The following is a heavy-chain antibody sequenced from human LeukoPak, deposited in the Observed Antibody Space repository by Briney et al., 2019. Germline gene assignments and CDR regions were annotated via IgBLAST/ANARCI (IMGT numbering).Heavy chain of an antibody. V-gene: IGHV3-48*03. CDR1: GFTFSSYE. Sequence: GGSLRLSCAASGFTFSSYEMNWVRQAPGKGLEWVSYISSSGSTIYYADSVKGRFTISRDNAKNSLYLQMNSLRAEDTAVYYCAELGITVIGGVWGKGTTVTISS. CDR3: AELGITVIGGV. D-gene: IGHD3-10*02. CDR2: ISSSGSTI. J-gene: IGHJ6*04.